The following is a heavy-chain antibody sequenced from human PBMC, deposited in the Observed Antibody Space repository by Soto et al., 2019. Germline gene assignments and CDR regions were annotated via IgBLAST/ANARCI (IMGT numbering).Heavy chain of an antibody. V-gene: IGHV4-61*03. J-gene: IGHJ2*01. CDR3: VRVLDSSWYVDL. Sequence: QVQLQESGPGLVKPSETLSLTCSVSGGSVSNASFYWTWIRQAPGPGLEYIGYIFYTGVTNYNPSLSSRVTISLDTSKKPFSLKLKYMTAAETAVYYCVRVLDSSWYVDLWGRGTFVTFSS. CDR1: GGSVSNASFY. D-gene: IGHD3-22*01. CDR2: IFYTGVT.